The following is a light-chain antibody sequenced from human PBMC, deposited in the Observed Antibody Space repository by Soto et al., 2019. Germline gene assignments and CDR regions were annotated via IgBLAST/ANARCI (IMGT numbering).Light chain of an antibody. V-gene: IGKV1-39*01. J-gene: IGKJ5*01. CDR3: QQSYDIPRT. CDR1: ESMSNC. Sequence: DIQMTHSPSTISSSXGNRVAITXXASESMSNCLAWYQQKPGKAPKLLISGASSLQSGVPSRFSGSGSGTDFTLTISTLQPEDFATYYCQQSYDIPRTFGQGTRLEN. CDR2: GAS.